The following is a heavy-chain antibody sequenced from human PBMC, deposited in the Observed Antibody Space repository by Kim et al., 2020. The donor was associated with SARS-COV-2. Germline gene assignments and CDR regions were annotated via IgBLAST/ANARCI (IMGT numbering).Heavy chain of an antibody. D-gene: IGHD6-13*01. Sequence: NPSIKRRVTISVEKSKNQFALKLSAVTAADTAVYYCATRRPGIAAAGLDYWGQGTLVTVSS. V-gene: IGHV4-4*02. CDR3: ATRRPGIAAAGLDY. J-gene: IGHJ4*02.